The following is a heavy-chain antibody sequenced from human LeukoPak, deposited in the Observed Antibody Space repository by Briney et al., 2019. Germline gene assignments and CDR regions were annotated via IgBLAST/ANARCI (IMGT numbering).Heavy chain of an antibody. V-gene: IGHV4-30-4*01. J-gene: IGHJ4*02. Sequence: SETLSLTCTVSGGSISSGDYYWSWIRQPPGKRLEWIGYIYYSGSTYYNPSLKSRVTISVDTSKNQFSLKLSSVTAADTAVYYCARVAHWETDYWGQGTLVTVSS. CDR2: IYYSGST. CDR3: ARVAHWETDY. D-gene: IGHD7-27*01. CDR1: GGSISSGDYY.